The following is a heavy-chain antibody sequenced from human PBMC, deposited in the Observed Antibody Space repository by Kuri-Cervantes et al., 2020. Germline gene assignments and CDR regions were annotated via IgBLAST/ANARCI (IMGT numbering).Heavy chain of an antibody. CDR2: IYHSGST. V-gene: IGHV4-38-2*01. Sequence: SETLSLTCAVSGYSISSGYYWGWIRQPPGKGLEWIGSIYHSGSTYYNPSLKSRVTISVDTSKNQFSLKLSPVTAADTAVYYCGRHGRSGYYYAAFDMWGQGTMVTVSS. CDR1: GYSISSGYY. J-gene: IGHJ3*02. CDR3: GRHGRSGYYYAAFDM. D-gene: IGHD3-22*01.